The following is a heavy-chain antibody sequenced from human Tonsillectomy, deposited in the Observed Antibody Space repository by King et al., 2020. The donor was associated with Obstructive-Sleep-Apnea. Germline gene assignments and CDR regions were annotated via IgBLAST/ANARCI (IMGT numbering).Heavy chain of an antibody. D-gene: IGHD3-22*01. J-gene: IGHJ4*02. Sequence: QLVQSGAEVKKPGASVKVSCKVSGYTLTELCIYWVRQAPGKGLEWVGSFDPEDGETLYAQKFRGRVTMTEDTSTDTAYMELSSLRSEDTAVYYCATSKPMIVVVMVYWGQGTLVTVSS. CDR2: FDPEDGET. CDR1: GYTLTELC. CDR3: ATSKPMIVVVMVY. V-gene: IGHV1-24*01.